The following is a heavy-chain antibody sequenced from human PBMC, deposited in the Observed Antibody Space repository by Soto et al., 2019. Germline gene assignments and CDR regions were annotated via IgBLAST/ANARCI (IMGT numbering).Heavy chain of an antibody. CDR2: SSGSGGST. V-gene: IGHV3-23*01. CDR1: GFTFSSYA. CDR3: AKVSAGNYYYGMDV. Sequence: EVQLLESGGGLVQPGGSLRLSCAASGFTFSSYAMSWVRQAPGKGLEWVSASSGSGGSTYYADSVKGRFTISRDNSKITLYLQMNSLRAEDTAVYYCAKVSAGNYYYGMDVWGQGTTVTVSS. D-gene: IGHD6-13*01. J-gene: IGHJ6*02.